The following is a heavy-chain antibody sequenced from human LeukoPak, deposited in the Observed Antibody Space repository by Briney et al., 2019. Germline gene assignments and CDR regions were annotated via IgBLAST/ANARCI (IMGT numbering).Heavy chain of an antibody. CDR3: ATEDGNLGH. D-gene: IGHD1-1*01. V-gene: IGHV4-34*01. CDR1: GGSFSAYY. CDR2: ITHSGNT. Sequence: SETLSLTCAFYGGSFSAYYWSWVRQPPGKGLEWIGEITHSGNTNYNPSLKSRVTISADTSNNQFSLKLSSVTAADTAVYYCATEDGNLGHWGQGTLVTVSS. J-gene: IGHJ4*02.